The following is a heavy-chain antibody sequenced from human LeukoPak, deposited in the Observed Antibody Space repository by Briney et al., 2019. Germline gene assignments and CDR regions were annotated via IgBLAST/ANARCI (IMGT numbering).Heavy chain of an antibody. Sequence: GGSLRLSCAASGFTFSSYSMNWVRLAPGKGLEWVSSISSSSSYIYYADSVNGRFTISRDNAKNSLYLQMNSLRAEDTAVYYCARRLGQQPNWFDPWGQGTLVTVSS. D-gene: IGHD6-13*01. CDR1: GFTFSSYS. V-gene: IGHV3-21*01. CDR3: ARRLGQQPNWFDP. CDR2: ISSSSSYI. J-gene: IGHJ5*02.